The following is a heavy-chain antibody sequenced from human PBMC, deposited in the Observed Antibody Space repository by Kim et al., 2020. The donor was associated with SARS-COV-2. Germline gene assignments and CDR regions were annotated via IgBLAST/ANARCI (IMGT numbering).Heavy chain of an antibody. CDR1: GGSFSGYY. CDR2: INHSGST. V-gene: IGHV4-34*01. D-gene: IGHD1-26*01. J-gene: IGHJ3*02. Sequence: SETLSLTCAVYGGSFSGYYWSWIRQPPGKGLEWIGEINHSGSTNYNPSLKSRVTISVDTSKNQFSLKLSSVTAADTAVYYCARGGGSPGYFDIWGQGTMVTVSS. CDR3: ARGGGSPGYFDI.